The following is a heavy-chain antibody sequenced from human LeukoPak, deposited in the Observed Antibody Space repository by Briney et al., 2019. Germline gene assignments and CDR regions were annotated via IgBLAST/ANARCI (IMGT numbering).Heavy chain of an antibody. CDR3: ARDGGTDWYDP. J-gene: IGHJ5*02. CDR1: GFTISGYW. CDR2: IKQDGSEK. V-gene: IGHV3-7*01. D-gene: IGHD3-16*01. Sequence: LPGGPLRLSCAASGFTISGYWMTWVRQAPGKGLEWVANIKQDGSEKTYVDSVKGRFTISRDNAKNSIYLQMNSLRVEDTAIYYCARDGGTDWYDPWGQGTLVSVSS.